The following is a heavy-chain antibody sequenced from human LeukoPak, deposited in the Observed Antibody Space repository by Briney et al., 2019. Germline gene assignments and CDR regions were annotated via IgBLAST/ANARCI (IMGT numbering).Heavy chain of an antibody. Sequence: GASVKVSCKASGGTFSSYAISWLRQAPGQGLEWMGGIIPIFGTANYAQKFQGRVTITADESTSTAYMELSSLRSEDTAVYYCARDPYDFWSGYYSWGQGTLVTVSS. V-gene: IGHV1-69*13. CDR1: GGTFSSYA. D-gene: IGHD3-3*01. CDR3: ARDPYDFWSGYYS. CDR2: IIPIFGTA. J-gene: IGHJ5*02.